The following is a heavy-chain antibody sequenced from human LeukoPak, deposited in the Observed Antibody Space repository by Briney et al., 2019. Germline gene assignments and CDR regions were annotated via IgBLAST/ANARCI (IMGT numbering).Heavy chain of an antibody. J-gene: IGHJ4*02. CDR1: GFTFSSYA. V-gene: IGHV3-23*01. CDR2: ISGSGGST. CDR3: AKDGHYYGSGSYISY. D-gene: IGHD3-10*01. Sequence: GGSLRLSCAASGFTFSSYAMGWVRQAPGKGLEWVSAISGSGGSTYYADSVKGRFTISRDNSKNTLYLQMNSLRAEDTAVYYCAKDGHYYGSGSYISYWGQGTLVTVSS.